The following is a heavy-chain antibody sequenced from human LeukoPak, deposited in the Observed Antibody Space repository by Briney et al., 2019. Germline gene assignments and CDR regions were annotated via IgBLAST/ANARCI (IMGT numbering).Heavy chain of an antibody. CDR1: GYTFTSYD. D-gene: IGHD6-6*01. Sequence: GASVKVSYKASGYTFTSYDINWVRQATGHGLEWMGWMNPNSGNTGYAQKFQRRVTMTRNTSISTAYMEPSSLRSEYTAVYYCARGPDDSSSALSYYYYGMDVWGQGTRVSVSS. CDR3: ARGPDDSSSALSYYYYGMDV. J-gene: IGHJ6*02. CDR2: MNPNSGNT. V-gene: IGHV1-8*01.